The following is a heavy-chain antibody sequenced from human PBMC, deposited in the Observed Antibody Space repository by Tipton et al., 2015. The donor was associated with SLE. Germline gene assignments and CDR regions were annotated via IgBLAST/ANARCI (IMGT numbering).Heavy chain of an antibody. CDR1: GGSINSGDYY. J-gene: IGHJ4*02. CDR2: FYDGGST. D-gene: IGHD3-3*02. V-gene: IGHV4-39*01. CDR3: ARRSLLAVPK. Sequence: LRLSCAVSGGSINSGDYYWVWIRQPPGKGLEWIGSFYDGGSTYYNPSLKSRVAISADTSKNQFSLKVYSVTAADTAIYYCARRSLLAVPKWGQGTLVTVSS.